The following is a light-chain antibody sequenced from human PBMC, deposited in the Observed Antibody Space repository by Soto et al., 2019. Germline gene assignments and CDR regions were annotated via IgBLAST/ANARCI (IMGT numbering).Light chain of an antibody. CDR2: GAS. CDR3: QHYGSSPPIT. J-gene: IGKJ5*01. V-gene: IGKV3-20*01. CDR1: QSVXSY. Sequence: EIVLTQSASTLSLSPGESATLSCRASQSVXSYFGWYQQKPGQAPRTLIXGASSRATGIPDRFSGSGSGTDFTLTLSRLEPEDFAVYYCQHYGSSPPITFGQGTRLEIK.